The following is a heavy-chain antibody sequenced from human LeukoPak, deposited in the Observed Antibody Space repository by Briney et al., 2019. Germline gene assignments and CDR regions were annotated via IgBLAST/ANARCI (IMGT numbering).Heavy chain of an antibody. CDR1: GGSISSHY. Sequence: PSETLSLTCTVSGGSISSHYWSWIRQPPGKGLEWIGYIYYSGSTNCNPSLKSRVTISVDTSKNQFSLKLSSVTAADTAVYYCAREDYYYYMDVWGKGTTVTVSS. CDR2: IYYSGST. V-gene: IGHV4-59*11. CDR3: AREDYYYYMDV. J-gene: IGHJ6*03.